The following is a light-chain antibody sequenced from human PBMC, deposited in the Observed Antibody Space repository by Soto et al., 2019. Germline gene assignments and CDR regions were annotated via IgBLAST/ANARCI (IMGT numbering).Light chain of an antibody. CDR3: NSYTRSSTWV. Sequence: QSALTQPASVSGSPGQSITISCTGTSSDVGGYNYVSWYQQHPGKAPKLMIYEVSNRPSGVSNRFSGSKSGNTASLTISGLQAEDEAHYYCNSYTRSSTWVFGGGTKLTVL. CDR2: EVS. V-gene: IGLV2-14*01. J-gene: IGLJ3*02. CDR1: SSDVGGYNY.